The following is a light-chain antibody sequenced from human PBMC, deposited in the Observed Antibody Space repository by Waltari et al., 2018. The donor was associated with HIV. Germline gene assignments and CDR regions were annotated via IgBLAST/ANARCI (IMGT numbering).Light chain of an antibody. J-gene: IGLJ3*02. CDR2: DNN. CDR1: NSNIGNDY. Sequence: SVLTQPPSVSAAPGQKVTISCSGINSNIGNDYVSWYQLLPGAAPKLLIYDNNKRPSGIPDRFSGSKSGTSATLDITGLQTGDEADYYCGTWDASQSAGVFGGGTKLTVL. V-gene: IGLV1-51*01. CDR3: GTWDASQSAGV.